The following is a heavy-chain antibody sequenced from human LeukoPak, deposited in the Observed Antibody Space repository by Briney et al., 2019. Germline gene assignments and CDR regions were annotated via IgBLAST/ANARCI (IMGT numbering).Heavy chain of an antibody. V-gene: IGHV3-23*01. D-gene: IGHD3-16*01. Sequence: QPGGSLRLSCAASGFTFSNYAMSWVRQAPGKGLEWVSAIDRGGGTYYADSVKDRFTISRDNSKNTLYLQMNSLRSEDTAVYYCAKDPQGDWGQGTLVTVSS. J-gene: IGHJ4*02. CDR2: IDRGGGT. CDR3: AKDPQGD. CDR1: GFTFSNYA.